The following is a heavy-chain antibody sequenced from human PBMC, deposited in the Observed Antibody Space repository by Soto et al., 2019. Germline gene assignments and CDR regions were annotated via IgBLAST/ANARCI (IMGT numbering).Heavy chain of an antibody. CDR3: ASEFPYYVTSDSQLEY. D-gene: IGHD3-16*01. V-gene: IGHV6-1*01. CDR2: TYYRSRWYN. CDR1: GDSVSGNSAA. Sequence: SHTLSLTCAISGDSVSGNSAAWNWIRQSPSRGLEWLGRTYYRSRWYNDYAVSVKSRITVTPDTSKNQFSLHLNSVTPEDTAVYYCASEFPYYVTSDSQLEYCRQGPLVTVSS. J-gene: IGHJ4*02.